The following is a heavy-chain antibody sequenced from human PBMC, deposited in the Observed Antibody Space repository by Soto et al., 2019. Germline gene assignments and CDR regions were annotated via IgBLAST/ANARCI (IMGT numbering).Heavy chain of an antibody. Sequence: QVQLVESGGGVVQPGRSLRLSCAASGFTFSSYGMHWVRQAPGKGLEWVAVIWYDGSNKYYADSVKGRFSISRDNSKNTLYLQMNSLRAEDTAVYYCARDPDNYGDYVWGGGGYWGQGTLVTVSS. CDR3: ARDPDNYGDYVWGGGGY. J-gene: IGHJ4*02. V-gene: IGHV3-33*01. CDR1: GFTFSSYG. D-gene: IGHD4-17*01. CDR2: IWYDGSNK.